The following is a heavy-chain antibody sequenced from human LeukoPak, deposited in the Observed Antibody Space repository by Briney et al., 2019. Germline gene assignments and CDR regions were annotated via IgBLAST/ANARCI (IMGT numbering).Heavy chain of an antibody. Sequence: PSETLSLTCTVSGGSISSSSYYWGWIRQPPGKGLEWIGSIYHSGSTYYNPSLKSRVTISVDTSKNQFSLKLSSVTAADTAVYYCARADYSSTWSHDYYYMDVWGKGTTVAVSS. V-gene: IGHV4-39*07. CDR1: GGSISSSSYY. J-gene: IGHJ6*03. CDR3: ARADYSSTWSHDYYYMDV. CDR2: IYHSGST. D-gene: IGHD6-13*01.